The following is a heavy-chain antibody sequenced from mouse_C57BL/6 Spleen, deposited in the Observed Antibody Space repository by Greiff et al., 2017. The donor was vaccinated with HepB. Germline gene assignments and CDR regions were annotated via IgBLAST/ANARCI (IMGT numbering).Heavy chain of an antibody. V-gene: IGHV14-1*01. J-gene: IGHJ2*01. CDR2: IDPEDGDT. CDR3: TTPYYYGSSPFDY. Sequence: VQLQQSGAELVRPGASVKLSCTASGFNIKDYYMHWVKQRPEQGLEWIGRIDPEDGDTEYAPKFQGKATMTADTSSNTAYLQLSSLTSEDTAVYYCTTPYYYGSSPFDYWGQSTTLTVSS. CDR1: GFNIKDYY. D-gene: IGHD1-1*01.